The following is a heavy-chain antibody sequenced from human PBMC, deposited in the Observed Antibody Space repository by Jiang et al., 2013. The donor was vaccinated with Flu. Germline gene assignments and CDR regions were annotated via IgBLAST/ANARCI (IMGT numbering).Heavy chain of an antibody. CDR1: GFTFSSYA. V-gene: IGHV3-23*01. CDR3: AKDRDRHIAAAGSYNWFDP. D-gene: IGHD6-13*01. CDR2: ISGSGGST. Sequence: VQLLESGGGLVQPGGSLRLSCAASGFTFSSYAMSWVRQAPGKGLEWVSAISGSGGSTYYADSVMGRFTISRDNSKNTLHLQMNSLRAEDTAVYYCAKDRDRHIAAAGSYNWFDPWGQGTLVTVSS. J-gene: IGHJ5*02.